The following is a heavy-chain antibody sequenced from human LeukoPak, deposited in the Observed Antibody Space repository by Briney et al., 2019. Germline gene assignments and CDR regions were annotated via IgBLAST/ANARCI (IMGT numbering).Heavy chain of an antibody. D-gene: IGHD1-26*01. CDR1: GFTIAPYG. J-gene: IGHJ4*02. V-gene: IGHV3-23*01. CDR3: VEDVGVVLFDY. Sequence: GSLTLSCAAAGFTIAPYGMRWLRQAPGKEREWISTISRSSDNTPYADFGKGRFTISTDNSANTLYLHMNRSRDNDTAKYYCVEDVGVVLFDYWGQGTLVTVSS. CDR2: ISRSSDNT.